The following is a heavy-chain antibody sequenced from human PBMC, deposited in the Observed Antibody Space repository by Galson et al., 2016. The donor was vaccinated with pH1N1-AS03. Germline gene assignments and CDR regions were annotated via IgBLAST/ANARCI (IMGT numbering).Heavy chain of an antibody. J-gene: IGHJ4*02. CDR2: IYYSGST. D-gene: IGHD6-13*01. CDR1: GGSVSSGSYY. Sequence: ETLSLTCTVSGGSVSSGSYYWSWIRQPPGKGLEWIGYIYYSGSTNYNPSLKSRVTISVDTSKNQFSLKLSSVTAADTAVYYCARDRLAAAFSFDYWGQGILVTVSS. V-gene: IGHV4-61*01. CDR3: ARDRLAAAFSFDY.